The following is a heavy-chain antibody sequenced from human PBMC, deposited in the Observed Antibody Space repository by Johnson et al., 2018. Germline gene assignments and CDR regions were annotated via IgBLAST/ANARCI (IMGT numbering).Heavy chain of an antibody. V-gene: IGHV3-9*01. CDR3: AKDGGFDAFDI. J-gene: IGHJ3*02. Sequence: VQLVESGGGLVQPGRSLRLSCAASGFTFDDYAMHWVRQAPGKGLEWVSGISWNSGSIGYADSVKGRFTISRDNAKNSLYLQMNSLRAEETALYYCAKDGGFDAFDIWGQGTMVTVSS. D-gene: IGHD2-15*01. CDR1: GFTFDDYA. CDR2: ISWNSGSI.